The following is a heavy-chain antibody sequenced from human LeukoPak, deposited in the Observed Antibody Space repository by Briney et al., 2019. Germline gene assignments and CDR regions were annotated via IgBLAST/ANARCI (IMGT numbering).Heavy chain of an antibody. J-gene: IGHJ4*02. Sequence: ASVKVSCKASGYTFTSYYMHWVRQAPGQGLEWMGIINPSGGSTSYAQKFQGRVTMTRDTSTSTVYMELSSLRSEDTAVYYCARDPSAPTYLYHYDSSLNYFDYWGQGTLVTVSS. D-gene: IGHD3-22*01. CDR3: ARDPSAPTYLYHYDSSLNYFDY. CDR1: GYTFTSYY. V-gene: IGHV1-46*01. CDR2: INPSGGST.